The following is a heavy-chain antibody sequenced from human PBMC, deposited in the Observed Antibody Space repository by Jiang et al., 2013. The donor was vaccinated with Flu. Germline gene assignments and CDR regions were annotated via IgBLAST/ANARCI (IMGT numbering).Heavy chain of an antibody. CDR2: ISPYNGET. V-gene: IGHV1-18*04. D-gene: IGHD2-2*01. Sequence: EVKKPGASVRVSCTASDYTFTSFGISWVRQAPGQGLEWMAWISPYNGETEFAQKFQGRVTMTTDTPTRTAYMELRSLTSDDTAVYYCARDRGSTRWLEPIDYWGQGTLVTVSS. CDR3: ARDRGSTRWLEPIDY. CDR1: DYTFTSFG. J-gene: IGHJ4*02.